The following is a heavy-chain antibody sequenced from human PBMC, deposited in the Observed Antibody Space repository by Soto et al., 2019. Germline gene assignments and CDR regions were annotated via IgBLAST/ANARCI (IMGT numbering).Heavy chain of an antibody. CDR3: AKVVKDDVLTGYYKGPDYYGMDV. CDR2: ISGSGGST. D-gene: IGHD3-9*01. V-gene: IGHV3-23*01. J-gene: IGHJ6*02. CDR1: GFTFSIYS. Sequence: GGSLRLSCAASGFTFSIYSMNWVRQAPGKGLEWVSLISGSGGSTHYADSVEGRFTISRDNSKNTLYLEMDSLRAEDTAVYYCAKVVKDDVLTGYYKGPDYYGMDVWGQGTTVTVSS.